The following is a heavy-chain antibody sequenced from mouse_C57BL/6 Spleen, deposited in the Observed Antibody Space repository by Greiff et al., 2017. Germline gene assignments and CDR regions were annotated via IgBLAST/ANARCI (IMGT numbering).Heavy chain of an antibody. J-gene: IGHJ3*01. CDR2: IDPSDSET. D-gene: IGHD2-2*01. CDR3: ARGVKRAWFAY. V-gene: IGHV1-52*01. Sequence: QVQLQQPGAELVRPGSSVKLSCKASGYTFTSYWMHWVKQRPIQGLEWIGNIDPSDSETHYNQKFKDKATLTVDKSSSTAYMQLSSLTSEDSAVYYCARGVKRAWFAYWGQGTLVTVSA. CDR1: GYTFTSYW.